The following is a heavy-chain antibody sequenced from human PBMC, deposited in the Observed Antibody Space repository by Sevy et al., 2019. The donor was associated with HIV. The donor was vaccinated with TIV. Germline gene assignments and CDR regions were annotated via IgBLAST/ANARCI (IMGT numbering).Heavy chain of an antibody. J-gene: IGHJ4*02. D-gene: IGHD2-21*02. Sequence: SETLSLTCTVSGCSINSDSYYWGWIRQPPGKGLEWIGNIYYSGTTYYNPSLKSRVTISVDTSKNQFSLKLSSVTAADTAVYYCARFEYGDYVSHFEYWGQGTPVTVSS. CDR1: GCSINSDSYY. V-gene: IGHV4-39*01. CDR2: IYYSGTT. CDR3: ARFEYGDYVSHFEY.